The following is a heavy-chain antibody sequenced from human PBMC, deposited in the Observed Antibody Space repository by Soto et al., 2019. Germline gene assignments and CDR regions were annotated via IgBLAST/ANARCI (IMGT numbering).Heavy chain of an antibody. D-gene: IGHD3-3*01. CDR1: GFTFSSYW. CDR3: AREGYDFWSGRSPYYYGMDV. Sequence: GGSLRLSCAASGFTFSSYWMHWVRQAPGKWLVWVSRINSDGSSTSYADSVKGRFTISRDNAKNTLYLQMNSLRAEDTAVYYCAREGYDFWSGRSPYYYGMDVWGQGTTVTVSS. V-gene: IGHV3-74*01. CDR2: INSDGSST. J-gene: IGHJ6*02.